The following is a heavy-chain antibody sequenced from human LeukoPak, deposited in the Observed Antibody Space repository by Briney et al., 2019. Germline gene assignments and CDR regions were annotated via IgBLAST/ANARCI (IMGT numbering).Heavy chain of an antibody. Sequence: GGPLRLSCAASGFTFSSYGMHWVRQAPGKGLEWVAFIRYDGSNKYYAASVKGRFTISRDNSKNTLYLQMNSLRAEDTAVYYCAKEGWFGELYPAYDYWGQGTLVTVSS. D-gene: IGHD3-10*01. CDR3: AKEGWFGELYPAYDY. CDR2: IRYDGSNK. J-gene: IGHJ4*02. CDR1: GFTFSSYG. V-gene: IGHV3-30*02.